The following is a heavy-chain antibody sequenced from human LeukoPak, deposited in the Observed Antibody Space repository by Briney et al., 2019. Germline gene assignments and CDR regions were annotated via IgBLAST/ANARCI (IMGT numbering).Heavy chain of an antibody. J-gene: IGHJ4*02. CDR3: AKDGGYGSGSYYPDY. Sequence: GGSLRLSCAASGXXXSXXXXXXVXXXXXKXXXXXXXISGGXGGAAYADSVKGRFTMSRDNSKNTLYLQMNSLRAEDTAVYYCAKDGGYGSGSYYPDYWGQGTLVTVSS. V-gene: IGHV3-23*01. CDR2: ISGGXGGA. D-gene: IGHD3-10*01. CDR1: GXXXSXXX.